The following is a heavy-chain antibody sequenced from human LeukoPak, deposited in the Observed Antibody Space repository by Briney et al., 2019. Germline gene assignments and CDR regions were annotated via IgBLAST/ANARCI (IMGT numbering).Heavy chain of an antibody. CDR2: IISSGSTI. D-gene: IGHD6-13*01. CDR1: GFTFSDYY. V-gene: IGHV3-11*01. J-gene: IGHJ6*03. Sequence: VGSLRLSCAASGFTFSDYYMSWIRQAPGKGLEWVSYIISSGSTIYYADSVKGRFSISRDNAKNSLYLQMNSLRAEDTAVYYCARVPSGSWPYYYYMDVWGKGTTVTVSS. CDR3: ARVPSGSWPYYYYMDV.